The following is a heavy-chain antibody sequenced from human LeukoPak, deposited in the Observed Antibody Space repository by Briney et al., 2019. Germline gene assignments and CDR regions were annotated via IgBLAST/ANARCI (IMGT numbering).Heavy chain of an antibody. CDR1: GGSISSYC. CDR3: ARHYMPQWLERTHRYHFDY. Sequence: SETLSLTCTVSGGSISSYCWSWIRQPPGKGLEWIGYIYYSGSTNCSPSLKNRVTISVDTSKNQFSLKLSSVTAADTAVYYCARHYMPQWLERTHRYHFDYWGQGTLVTVSS. J-gene: IGHJ4*02. CDR2: IYYSGST. D-gene: IGHD6-19*01. V-gene: IGHV4-59*08.